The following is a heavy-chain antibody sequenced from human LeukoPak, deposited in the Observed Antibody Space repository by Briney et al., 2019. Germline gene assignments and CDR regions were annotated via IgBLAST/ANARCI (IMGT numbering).Heavy chain of an antibody. V-gene: IGHV4-31*03. CDR2: IYYSGST. CDR3: ARDHAGITGTTDYYYYMDV. D-gene: IGHD1-7*01. CDR1: DGSISTGGYS. J-gene: IGHJ6*03. Sequence: SETLSLTCTVSDGSISTGGYSWNWIRQHPGKGLEWIGYIYYSGSTYYNPSLKSRLTISVDTSKNQFSLKLSSVTAADTAVYYCARDHAGITGTTDYYYYMDVWGKGTTVTASS.